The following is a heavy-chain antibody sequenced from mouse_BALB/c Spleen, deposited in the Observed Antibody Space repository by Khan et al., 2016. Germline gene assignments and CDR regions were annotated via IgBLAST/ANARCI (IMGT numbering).Heavy chain of an antibody. CDR3: VRRYYGSLYYFDY. V-gene: IGHV1-87*01. J-gene: IGHJ2*01. D-gene: IGHD1-1*01. Sequence: QVQLQQSGAELARPGASVKLSCKASGYTFTSYWMQWVKQRPGQGLEWIGAIYPGDGDTRYTQKFKGKATLTADKSSSTAYMQLSSLESEDSAVYYCVRRYYGSLYYFDYWGQGTTLTVSS. CDR2: IYPGDGDT. CDR1: GYTFTSYW.